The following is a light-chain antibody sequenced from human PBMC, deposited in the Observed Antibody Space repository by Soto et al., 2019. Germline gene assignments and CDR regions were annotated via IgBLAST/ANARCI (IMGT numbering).Light chain of an antibody. J-gene: IGKJ1*01. V-gene: IGKV3-11*01. CDR3: QHRTDWWT. CDR2: DTS. Sequence: ENVLTQSPATLSLSPGERATLSCRASQSVRSSLAWYQQKPGHAPRLLIYDTSSRATGIPARFSGSGSGTDFTLTISNLEPDDFAVYYCQHRTDWWTFGQGTKVEIK. CDR1: QSVRSS.